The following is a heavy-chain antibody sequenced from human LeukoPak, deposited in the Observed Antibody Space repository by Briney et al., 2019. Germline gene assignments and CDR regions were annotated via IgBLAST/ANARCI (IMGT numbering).Heavy chain of an antibody. D-gene: IGHD6-19*01. CDR2: INPNSGGT. Sequence: ASVKASCKASGYTFTGYYMHWVRQAPGQGLEWMGWINPNSGGTNYAQKFQGRVTMTRDTSISTAYMELSRLRSDDTAVYYCARDEQWLVRSYYYYYMDVWGKGTTVTVSS. CDR3: ARDEQWLVRSYYYYYMDV. CDR1: GYTFTGYY. V-gene: IGHV1-2*02. J-gene: IGHJ6*03.